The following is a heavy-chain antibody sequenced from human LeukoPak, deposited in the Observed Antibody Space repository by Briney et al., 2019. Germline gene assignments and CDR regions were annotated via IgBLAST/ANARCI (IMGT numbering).Heavy chain of an antibody. D-gene: IGHD3-10*01. J-gene: IGHJ4*02. V-gene: IGHV3-23*01. CDR3: AKSLGVVRGVYL. Sequence: PGGSLRLSCAASGFTFSSYSMTWVRQAPGKGLEWVSAISGSGGSTYYADSVKGRFTISRDNSKNTLYLQMNSLRAEDTAVYYCAKSLGVVRGVYLWGQGTLVTVSS. CDR2: ISGSGGST. CDR1: GFTFSSYS.